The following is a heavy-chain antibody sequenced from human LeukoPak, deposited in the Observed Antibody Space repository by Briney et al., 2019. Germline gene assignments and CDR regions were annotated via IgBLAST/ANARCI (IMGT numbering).Heavy chain of an antibody. CDR3: ANWGSIDLDY. CDR2: IRCDGSNK. V-gene: IGHV3-30*02. D-gene: IGHD3-16*01. J-gene: IGHJ4*02. Sequence: PGGSLRLSCAASGFTFSSYGMHWVRQAPGKGLEWVAFIRCDGSNKYYADSVKGRFTISRDNSKNTLYLQMNSLRAEDTAVYYCANWGSIDLDYWGQGTPVTVSS. CDR1: GFTFSSYG.